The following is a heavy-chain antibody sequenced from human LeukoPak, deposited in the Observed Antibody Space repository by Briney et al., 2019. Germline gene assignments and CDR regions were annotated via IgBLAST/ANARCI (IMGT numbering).Heavy chain of an antibody. D-gene: IGHD6-19*01. V-gene: IGHV2-70*11. CDR3: ARIRSSGWVLFDY. CDR1: GFSLSTSGMC. J-gene: IGHJ4*02. CDR2: IDWDDDK. Sequence: SGPTLVNPTQTLTLTCTFSGFSLSTSGMCVSWIRQPPGTALEWLARIDWDDDKYYSTSLKTRLTISKDTSKNQVVLTVTNMDPVDTATYYCARIRSSGWVLFDYWGQGTLVTVSS.